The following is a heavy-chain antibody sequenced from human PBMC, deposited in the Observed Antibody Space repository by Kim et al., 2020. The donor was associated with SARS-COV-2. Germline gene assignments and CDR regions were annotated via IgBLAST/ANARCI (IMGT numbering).Heavy chain of an antibody. Sequence: TYYNPSLKSRVTISVDTSKNQFSLKLSSVTAADTAVYYCARCGRVGEGDYWGQGTLVTVSS. CDR3: ARCGRVGEGDY. V-gene: IGHV4-31*02. CDR2: T. D-gene: IGHD1-26*01. J-gene: IGHJ4*02.